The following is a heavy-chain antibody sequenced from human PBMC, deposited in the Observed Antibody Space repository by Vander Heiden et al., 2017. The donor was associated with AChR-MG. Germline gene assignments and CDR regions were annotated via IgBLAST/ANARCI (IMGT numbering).Heavy chain of an antibody. D-gene: IGHD6-6*01. CDR3: ARDLGDRPGGYY. CDR2: IRNRANSYTT. J-gene: IGHJ4*02. V-gene: IGHV3-72*01. Sequence: EVQLVESGGGLAQPGGSQRLPCVAAGFTFSDYYMDWVRQAPGKGLEWVGRIRNRANSYTTEYAASVKGRFTISRDDSKNSLYMQMNSLKTEDTAVYYCARDLGDRPGGYYWGQGTLVTVSS. CDR1: GFTFSDYY.